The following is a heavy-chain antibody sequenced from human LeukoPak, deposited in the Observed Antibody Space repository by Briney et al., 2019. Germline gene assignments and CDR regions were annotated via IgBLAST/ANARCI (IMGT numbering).Heavy chain of an antibody. CDR3: AKAHRAVAGFDAFDI. CDR1: GFTFSSYA. V-gene: IGHV3-30*04. CDR2: ISYDGSDK. D-gene: IGHD6-19*01. Sequence: GGSLRLSCAASGFTFSSYAMYWVRQAPGKGLEWVAVISYDGSDKFYADSVKGRFTISRDNSKNTLYLQMNSLRAEDTAVYYCAKAHRAVAGFDAFDIWGQGTMVTVSS. J-gene: IGHJ3*02.